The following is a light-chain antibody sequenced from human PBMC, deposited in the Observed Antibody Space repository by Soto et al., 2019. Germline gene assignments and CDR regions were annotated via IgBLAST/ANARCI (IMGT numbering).Light chain of an antibody. J-gene: IGKJ5*01. Sequence: EIVLTQSPATLSLSPWERATLPCRASQSVSSYLAWYQQKPGQAPRLLIYDASNRATGIPARFSGSGSGTDFTLTISSLEPEDFAVYYCQQRSNWPPWTFGQGTRLEIK. V-gene: IGKV3-11*01. CDR3: QQRSNWPPWT. CDR2: DAS. CDR1: QSVSSY.